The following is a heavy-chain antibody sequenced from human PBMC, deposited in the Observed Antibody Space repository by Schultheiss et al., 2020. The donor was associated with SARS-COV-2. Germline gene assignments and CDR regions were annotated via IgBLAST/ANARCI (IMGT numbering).Heavy chain of an antibody. CDR1: GGSLINSF. V-gene: IGHV4-59*01. J-gene: IGHJ4*02. CDR3: ARAISVGGIIDY. CDR2: IYYTGNT. D-gene: IGHD6-19*01. Sequence: SETLSLTCTVSGGSLINSFWTWIRQPPGKGLEWIGHIYYTGNTNQNPSLKSRVTISLDTSKNQFSLNVSSVTAADTAVYYCARAISVGGIIDYWGQGTLVTVSS.